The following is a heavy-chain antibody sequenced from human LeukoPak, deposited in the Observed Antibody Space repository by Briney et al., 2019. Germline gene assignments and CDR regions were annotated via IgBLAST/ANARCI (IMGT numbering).Heavy chain of an antibody. J-gene: IGHJ6*03. CDR3: ARARGYYYYYMDV. CDR2: ISAYNGNT. V-gene: IGHV1-18*01. CDR1: GGTFSSYA. Sequence: GSSVKVSCKASGGTFSSYAISWVRQAPGQGLEWMGWISAYNGNTNYAQKLQGRVTMTRDMSTSTVYMELSSLRSEDTAVYYCARARGYYYYYMDVWGKGTTVTVSS. D-gene: IGHD3-10*01.